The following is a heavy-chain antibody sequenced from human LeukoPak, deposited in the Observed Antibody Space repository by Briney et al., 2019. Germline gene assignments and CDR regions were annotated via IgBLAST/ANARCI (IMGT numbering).Heavy chain of an antibody. CDR1: GGSISSYY. CDR2: IYYSGST. CDR3: ASGPYDVWSGYYNHYYYYMDV. V-gene: IGHV4-59*01. J-gene: IGHJ6*03. D-gene: IGHD3-3*01. Sequence: SETLSLTCTVSGGSISSYYWSWIRQPPGKGLEWIGYIYYSGSTKYNPSLKSRVTISVDTSKNQFSLKLSSVTAADTAVYYCASGPYDVWSGYYNHYYYYMDVWGKGTTVTVSS.